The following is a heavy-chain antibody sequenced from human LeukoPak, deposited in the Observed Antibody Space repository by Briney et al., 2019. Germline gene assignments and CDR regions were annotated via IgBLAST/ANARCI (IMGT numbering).Heavy chain of an antibody. V-gene: IGHV3-30-3*01. Sequence: HPGGSLRLSCAASGFTFSSYAMHWVRQAPGKGLEWVAVISYDGSNKYYADSVKGRFTISRDNSKNTLYLQMNSLRAEDTAVYYCARGNLGYCSGGSCYSWQALQGPYYYYGMDVWGQGTTVTVSS. CDR2: ISYDGSNK. J-gene: IGHJ6*02. CDR3: ARGNLGYCSGGSCYSWQALQGPYYYYGMDV. D-gene: IGHD2-15*01. CDR1: GFTFSSYA.